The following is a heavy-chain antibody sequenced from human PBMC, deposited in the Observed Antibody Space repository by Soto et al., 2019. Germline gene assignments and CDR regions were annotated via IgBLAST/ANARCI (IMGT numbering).Heavy chain of an antibody. J-gene: IGHJ3*02. Sequence: SVKVSCKASGGTFSSYAISWVRQAPGQGLEWMGGIIPIFGTANYAQKFQGRVTITADKSTSTAYMELSSLRSEDTAVYYCARDGLEMATMGFGAFDIGGQGTMVTVSS. V-gene: IGHV1-69*06. CDR3: ARDGLEMATMGFGAFDI. CDR2: IIPIFGTA. CDR1: GGTFSSYA. D-gene: IGHD5-12*01.